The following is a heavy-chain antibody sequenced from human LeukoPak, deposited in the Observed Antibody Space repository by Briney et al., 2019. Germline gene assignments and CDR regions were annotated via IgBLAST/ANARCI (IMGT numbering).Heavy chain of an antibody. J-gene: IGHJ6*02. CDR3: ARLAIVVVPAATDYYGMDV. V-gene: IGHV1-18*01. CDR1: GYTFTSYG. Sequence: ASVKVSCKASGYTFTSYGISWVRQAPGQGLEWMGWISAYNGNTNYAQKFQGRVTITRDTSASTAYMELSSLRSEDTAVYYRARLAIVVVPAATDYYGMDVWGQGTTVTVSS. CDR2: ISAYNGNT. D-gene: IGHD2-2*03.